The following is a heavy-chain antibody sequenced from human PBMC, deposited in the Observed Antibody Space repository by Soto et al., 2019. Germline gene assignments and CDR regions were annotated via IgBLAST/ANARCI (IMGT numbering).Heavy chain of an antibody. D-gene: IGHD2-2*02. CDR1: GGSISSYY. J-gene: IGHJ4*02. V-gene: IGHV4-59*01. Sequence: SETLSLTCTVSGGSISSYYWSWIRQPPGKGLEWIGYIYYSGSTNYNPPLKSRVTISVDTSKNQFSLKLSSVTAADTAVYYCARCGSTSCYNWGQGTLVTVSS. CDR2: IYYSGST. CDR3: ARCGSTSCYN.